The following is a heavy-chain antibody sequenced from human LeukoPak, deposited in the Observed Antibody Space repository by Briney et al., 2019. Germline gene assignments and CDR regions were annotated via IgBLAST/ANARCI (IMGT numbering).Heavy chain of an antibody. CDR3: ACGNYDFWSGYYMMGPVDDY. CDR1: GGTFSSYA. J-gene: IGHJ4*02. D-gene: IGHD3-3*01. CDR2: IIPILGIA. V-gene: IGHV1-69*04. Sequence: GSSVKVSCKASGGTFSSYAISWVRQAPGQGLEWMGRIIPILGIANYAQKFQGRVTITADKSTSTAYMELSSLRSEDTAVYYCACGNYDFWSGYYMMGPVDDYWDQGTLVTVSS.